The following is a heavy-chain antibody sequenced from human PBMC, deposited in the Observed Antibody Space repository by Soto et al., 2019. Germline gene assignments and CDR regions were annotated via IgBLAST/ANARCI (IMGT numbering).Heavy chain of an antibody. D-gene: IGHD3-10*01. CDR1: VGSISSYY. V-gene: IGHV4-59*01. J-gene: IGHJ6*02. Sequence: SETLSLTCTVSVGSISSYYWSWIRQPPGRGLDWIGHIYYSGSTNYNPSLKSRVTISVDTSKNQFSLKLSSVTAVDTAVYYCARDHPVYKGSGSYPPQYYHYGMDVWGQGTPVTVSS. CDR2: IYYSGST. CDR3: ARDHPVYKGSGSYPPQYYHYGMDV.